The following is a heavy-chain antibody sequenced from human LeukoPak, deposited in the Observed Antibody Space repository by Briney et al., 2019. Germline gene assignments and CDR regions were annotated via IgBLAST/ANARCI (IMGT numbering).Heavy chain of an antibody. Sequence: ASVKVSCKASGYTFTSYDINWVRQATGQGLEWMGWISPFNSNTNYAQSLQGRVTMTTDTSTSTAYMELRGLRSDDTAVYYCARGATGYCSGGGCYSGRFDPWGQGTLVTVSP. CDR1: GYTFTSYD. V-gene: IGHV1-18*01. D-gene: IGHD2-15*01. CDR3: ARGATGYCSGGGCYSGRFDP. J-gene: IGHJ5*02. CDR2: ISPFNSNT.